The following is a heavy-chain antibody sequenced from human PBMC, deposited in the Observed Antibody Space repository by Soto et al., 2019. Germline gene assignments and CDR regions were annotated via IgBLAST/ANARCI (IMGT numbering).Heavy chain of an antibody. CDR1: GYTFTRYT. V-gene: IGHV1-3*01. D-gene: IGHD3-3*01. J-gene: IGHJ1*01. CDR3: AKYYDFWSGYSRRHFQH. CDR2: INPDNGNT. Sequence: RASVKVSCKASGYTFTRYTMNWVRQAPGQRLEWMGWINPDNGNTKSSQKFQDRVIITRDTSASTAYMDLSSLRSEDTAVYYCAKYYDFWSGYSRRHFQHWGQGTLVTVSS.